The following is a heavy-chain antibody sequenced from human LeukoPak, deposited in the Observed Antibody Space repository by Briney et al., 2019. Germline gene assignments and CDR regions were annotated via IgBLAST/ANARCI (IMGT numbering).Heavy chain of an antibody. D-gene: IGHD5-24*01. Sequence: ASVKVSCKASGYTFTGYYMHWVRQAPGQGLEWMGRINPNSGGTNYAQKFQGRVTMTRDTSISTAYMELSRLRSEDTAVYYCARGGSRVTTINILDYWGQGTLVTVSS. CDR3: ARGGSRVTTINILDY. V-gene: IGHV1-2*06. CDR1: GYTFTGYY. J-gene: IGHJ4*02. CDR2: INPNSGGT.